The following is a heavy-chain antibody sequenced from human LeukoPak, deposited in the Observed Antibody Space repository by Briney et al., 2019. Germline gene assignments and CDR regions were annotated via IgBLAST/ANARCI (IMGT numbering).Heavy chain of an antibody. CDR1: GGTFSSYA. CDR3: AREVPVVPAAVDY. V-gene: IGHV1-69*04. D-gene: IGHD2-2*01. CDR2: IIPILGIA. J-gene: IGHJ4*02. Sequence: GASVKVSCKASGGTFSSYAISWVRQVPGQGLEWMGRIIPILGIANYAQKFQGRVTITADKSTSTAYMGLSSLRSEDTAVYYCAREVPVVPAAVDYWGQGTLVTVSS.